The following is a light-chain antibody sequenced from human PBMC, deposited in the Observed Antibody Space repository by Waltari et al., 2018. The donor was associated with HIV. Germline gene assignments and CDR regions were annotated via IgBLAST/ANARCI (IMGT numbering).Light chain of an antibody. Sequence: SYELTQPPSVSVSPGQTARITCSGDALPKQYAFWYQQKEGQAPVGVIYKDSERPSGIPERFSGSSSGTTVTLTISGVQAEDEADYYCQSSDISRVFGGGTKLTVL. CDR1: ALPKQY. CDR3: QSSDISRV. CDR2: KDS. J-gene: IGLJ3*02. V-gene: IGLV3-25*03.